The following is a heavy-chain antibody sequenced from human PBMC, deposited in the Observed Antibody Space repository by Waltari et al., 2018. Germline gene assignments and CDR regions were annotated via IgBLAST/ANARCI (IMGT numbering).Heavy chain of an antibody. CDR3: GRDPNGDYVGAFDF. D-gene: IGHD4-17*01. CDR1: GFTFSTYA. Sequence: EVQLLESGGNLVQPGGSLRLSCAASGFTFSTYAMTWVRQGPGKGLEWVSSIRGSGDGTNYGASVKGRVTISRDNSKNTLFLQMNSLRADDTAVYYCGRDPNGDYVGAFDFRGQGTMVTVSS. J-gene: IGHJ3*01. CDR2: IRGSGDGT. V-gene: IGHV3-23*01.